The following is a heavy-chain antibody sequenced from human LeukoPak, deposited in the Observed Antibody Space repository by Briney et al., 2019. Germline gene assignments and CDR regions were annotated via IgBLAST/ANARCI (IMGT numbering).Heavy chain of an antibody. CDR1: GFTFSSYA. Sequence: GRSLRLSCAASGFTFSSYAMHWVRQAPGKGLEWVAVISYDGSNKYYADSVKGRFTISRDNSENTLYLQMNSLRAEDTAVYYCARDRLPGCSGGSCYSYYYGMDVWGKGTTVTVSS. V-gene: IGHV3-30*04. D-gene: IGHD2-15*01. J-gene: IGHJ6*04. CDR3: ARDRLPGCSGGSCYSYYYGMDV. CDR2: ISYDGSNK.